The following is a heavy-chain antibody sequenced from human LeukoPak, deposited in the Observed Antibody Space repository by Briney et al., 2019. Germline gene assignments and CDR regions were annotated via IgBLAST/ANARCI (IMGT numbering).Heavy chain of an antibody. CDR1: GFTFSSYS. D-gene: IGHD1-1*01. J-gene: IGHJ4*02. Sequence: GGSLRLSCAASGFTFSSYSMNWVRQAPGKGLEWVSSISSSSSYIHYADSVRGRFTISRDNAKNSLFLQMNSLRGEDTAVYYCARCTTGKTFGSLREIKKSREIDYWGQGTLVTVSS. CDR2: ISSSSSYI. CDR3: ARCTTGKTFGSLREIKKSREIDY. V-gene: IGHV3-21*01.